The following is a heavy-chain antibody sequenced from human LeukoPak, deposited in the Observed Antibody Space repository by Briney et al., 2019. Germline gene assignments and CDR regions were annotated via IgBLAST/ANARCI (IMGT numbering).Heavy chain of an antibody. V-gene: IGHV4-34*01. Sequence: PSETLSLTCAVYGGSFSGYYWSWIRQPPGKGLEWIGEINHSGSTNYNPSLKSRVTISVDTSKNQFSLKLSSVTAADTAVYYCATYLPPDYGDIWGQGTLVTVSS. J-gene: IGHJ4*02. CDR1: GGSFSGYY. CDR2: INHSGST. CDR3: ATYLPPDYGDI.